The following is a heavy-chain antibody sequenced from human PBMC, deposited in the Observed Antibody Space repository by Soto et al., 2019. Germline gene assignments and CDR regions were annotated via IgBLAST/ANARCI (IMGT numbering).Heavy chain of an antibody. V-gene: IGHV3-23*01. J-gene: IGHJ5*02. D-gene: IGHD3-3*01. Sequence: GGSLRLSCAASGFTFSSYAMSWVRQAPGKGLEWVSAISGSGGSTYYADSVKVRFTISRDNSKNTLYLQMNSLRAEDTAVYYCAKDLARISNYDPQRRGSTPWGQGTLVTVSS. CDR1: GFTFSSYA. CDR3: AKDLARISNYDPQRRGSTP. CDR2: ISGSGGST.